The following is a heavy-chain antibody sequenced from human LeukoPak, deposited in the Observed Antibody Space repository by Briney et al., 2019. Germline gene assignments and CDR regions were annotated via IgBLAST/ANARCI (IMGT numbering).Heavy chain of an antibody. D-gene: IGHD3-22*01. CDR3: ARAYYYASSAFDI. Sequence: SETLSLTCTVSGGSISSNTYYWDWIRQPPGKGLECIGSIYYGGSTYYNPSRKSRVIISVDTSKNQFSLKLSSVTAADTAVYYCARAYYYASSAFDIWGQGTMVTVSS. CDR2: IYYGGST. V-gene: IGHV4-39*01. CDR1: GGSISSNTYY. J-gene: IGHJ3*02.